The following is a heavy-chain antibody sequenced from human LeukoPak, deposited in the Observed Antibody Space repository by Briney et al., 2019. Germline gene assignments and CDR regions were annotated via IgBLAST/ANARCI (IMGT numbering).Heavy chain of an antibody. CDR3: AKNVVVKRYIDF. D-gene: IGHD2-15*01. CDR1: GFTFSNHA. J-gene: IGHJ4*02. CDR2: ISGGGRTT. Sequence: GGSLRLSCAASGFTFSNHAMSWVRQPPGKGLQWVAVISGGGRTTEYEDFVKGRFTISRDNSKNTLCLQMNSLTVEDTAIYFCAKNVVVKRYIDFWGQGTLVTVSS. V-gene: IGHV3-23*01.